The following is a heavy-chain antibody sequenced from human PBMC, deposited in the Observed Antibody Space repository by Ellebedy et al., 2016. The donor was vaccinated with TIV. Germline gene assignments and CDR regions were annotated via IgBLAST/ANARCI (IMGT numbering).Heavy chain of an antibody. V-gene: IGHV1-69*06. D-gene: IGHD3-16*02. Sequence: AASVKVSCKSSGGTFSTYVISWLRQAPGQGFEWMGETIPFFGTTNYTQKFQDRVTITADKSTSTAYMELRSLRSEDTAVYYCARGPHFVWGSYRPQAYFFDNWGQGSLVTVSS. CDR1: GGTFSTYV. CDR2: TIPFFGTT. CDR3: ARGPHFVWGSYRPQAYFFDN. J-gene: IGHJ4*02.